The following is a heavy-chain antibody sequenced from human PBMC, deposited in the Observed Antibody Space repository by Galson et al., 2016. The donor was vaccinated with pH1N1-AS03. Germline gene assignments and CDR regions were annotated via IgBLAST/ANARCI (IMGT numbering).Heavy chain of an antibody. CDR2: FSWDGVTT. V-gene: IGHV3-43*01. CDR1: GFTFHDYT. CDR3: AKERNRIIDS. Sequence: SLRLSCAASGFTFHDYTMHWVRQVPGKGLEWVSLFSWDGVTTFYADSVKGRFAISRGNSQNSLYLQMNSLRIEDTAFYYCAKERNRIIDSWGQGTLVTVSS. J-gene: IGHJ4*02. D-gene: IGHD2-15*01.